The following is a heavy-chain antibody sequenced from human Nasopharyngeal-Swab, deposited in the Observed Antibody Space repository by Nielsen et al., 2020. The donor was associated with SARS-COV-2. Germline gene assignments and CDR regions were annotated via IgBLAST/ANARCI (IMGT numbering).Heavy chain of an antibody. V-gene: IGHV4-31*03. Sequence: SETLSLTCTVSGCTISSGGYYWIWIRQHPGKGLEWIGYIYYSGSTYYNPSLKSRVTISVDTSKNQFSLKLSSVTAADTAVYYCAREVVVVPAALNYYYYMDVWGKGTTVTVSS. CDR1: GCTISSGGYY. CDR3: AREVVVVPAALNYYYYMDV. J-gene: IGHJ6*03. CDR2: IYYSGST. D-gene: IGHD2-2*01.